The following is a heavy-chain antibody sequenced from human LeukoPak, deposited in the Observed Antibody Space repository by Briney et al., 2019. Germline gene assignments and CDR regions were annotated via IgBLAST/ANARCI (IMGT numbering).Heavy chain of an antibody. D-gene: IGHD5-12*01. CDR1: GGSVSAFY. J-gene: IGHJ4*02. Sequence: ASETQSLTCTVSGGSVSAFYWSWIRQPPGKGLQWIGYVSYTGSTNHTGSTNYNPSLKSRVNISVDTSNNQFSLKLSSLTAADTAVYFCARNRVATIYGKFDYWGQGTLVTVSS. CDR3: ARNRVATIYGKFDY. CDR2: VSYTGSTNHTGST. V-gene: IGHV4-59*02.